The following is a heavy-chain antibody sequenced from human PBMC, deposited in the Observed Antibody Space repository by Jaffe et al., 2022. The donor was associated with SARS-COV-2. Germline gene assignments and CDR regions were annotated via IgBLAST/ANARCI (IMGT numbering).Heavy chain of an antibody. V-gene: IGHV3-23*04. CDR1: GFTFSAYT. J-gene: IGHJ3*02. Sequence: EVQLVESGGGLVQPGVSLRLSCAASGFTFSAYTMSWVRQAPGKGLEWVSTISGSGGSTFYADSVKGRFTISRDNSKRTLYLQMNSLRADDTALYYCAGNPGYTDYDTFEIWGQGTMVTVSS. CDR3: AGNPGYTDYDTFEI. D-gene: IGHD6-13*01. CDR2: ISGSGGST.